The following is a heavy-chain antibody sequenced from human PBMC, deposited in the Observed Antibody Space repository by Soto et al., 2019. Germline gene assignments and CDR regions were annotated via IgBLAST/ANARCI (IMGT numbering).Heavy chain of an antibody. D-gene: IGHD3-10*02. J-gene: IGHJ5*02. Sequence: QLQESGPGLVKPSGTLSLTCTVSGGSIISSNFYWGWIRQPPGKGLEWIGSVEYGGSTYDNPSLKSRVTLSADTSKNQFSLKLTSVTAADTAIYYCARHVRGAVTMNWFDPWGHGTLVTVSS. V-gene: IGHV4-39*01. CDR3: ARHVRGAVTMNWFDP. CDR2: VEYGGST. CDR1: GGSIISSNFY.